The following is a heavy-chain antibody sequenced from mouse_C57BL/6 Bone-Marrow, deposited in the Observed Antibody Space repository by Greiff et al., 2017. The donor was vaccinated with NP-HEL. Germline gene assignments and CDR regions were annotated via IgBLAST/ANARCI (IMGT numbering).Heavy chain of an antibody. J-gene: IGHJ3*01. CDR1: GFSFTSYG. D-gene: IGHD2-3*01. CDR2: IGGGGST. Sequence: QVQLKESGPGLVAPSQSLSITCTVSGFSFTSYGVDWVRQPPGKGLEWLGVIGGGGSTNYNSALMSRLSISKDNAKSQVFLKMNSLQTDDTAMYYCAKGGLLPFAYWGQGTLVTVSA. V-gene: IGHV2-9*01. CDR3: AKGGLLPFAY.